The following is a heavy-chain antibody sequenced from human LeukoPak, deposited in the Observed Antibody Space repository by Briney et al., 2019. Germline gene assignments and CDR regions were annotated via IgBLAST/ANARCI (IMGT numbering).Heavy chain of an antibody. J-gene: IGHJ4*02. D-gene: IGHD3-22*01. V-gene: IGHV4-38-2*02. Sequence: SETLSLTCTVSGYSISSGYYWGWIRQPPGKGLEWIGSIYHSGSTYYNPSLKSRVTISVDTSKNQFSLKLSSVTAADTAVYYCASLHDSRGADYWGQGTLVTVSS. CDR3: ASLHDSRGADY. CDR2: IYHSGST. CDR1: GYSISSGYY.